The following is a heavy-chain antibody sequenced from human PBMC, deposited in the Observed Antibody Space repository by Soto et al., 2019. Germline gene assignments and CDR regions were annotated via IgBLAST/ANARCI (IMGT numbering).Heavy chain of an antibody. CDR1: GGTFSTYP. D-gene: IGHD6-13*01. Sequence: QVQLVQSGAEVRMPGSSVKVSCKASGGTFSTYPINWVRQAPGQGLDWMGGIIPLFGTTNYAQKFKGRVTITADESTSTAYMELSSLRAEDAAVYYCARGATHGSSWYFWFDPWGQGTLVTVSS. CDR3: ARGATHGSSWYFWFDP. V-gene: IGHV1-69*01. CDR2: IIPLFGTT. J-gene: IGHJ5*02.